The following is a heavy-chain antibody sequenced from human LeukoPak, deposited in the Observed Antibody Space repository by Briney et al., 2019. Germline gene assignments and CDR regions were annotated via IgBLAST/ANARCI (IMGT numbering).Heavy chain of an antibody. CDR1: GGSISSGSYY. CDR3: AGFWSGYYGFDY. Sequence: SQTLSLTCTVSGGSISSGSYYWRWLRQPAGKGLEWIGRIYTSGSTNYNPSLKSLVTISVDTSKNQFSLKLSSVTAADTAVYYCAGFWSGYYGFDYWGQGTLVTVSS. V-gene: IGHV4-61*02. CDR2: IYTSGST. J-gene: IGHJ4*02. D-gene: IGHD3-3*01.